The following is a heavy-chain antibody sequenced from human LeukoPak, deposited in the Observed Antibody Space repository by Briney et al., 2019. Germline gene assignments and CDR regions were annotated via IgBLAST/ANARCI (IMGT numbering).Heavy chain of an antibody. V-gene: IGHV1-8*01. D-gene: IGHD2-2*01. Sequence: GASVKVSCKASGYTFTSYDINWVRQATGQGLEWMGWMNPNSGNTGYAQKFQGRVTMTRNTSISTAYMELSGLRSEDTPVYYCARTAVVVPAVLYYYYGMDAWGQGTTVTVSS. J-gene: IGHJ6*02. CDR2: MNPNSGNT. CDR3: ARTAVVVPAVLYYYYGMDA. CDR1: GYTFTSYD.